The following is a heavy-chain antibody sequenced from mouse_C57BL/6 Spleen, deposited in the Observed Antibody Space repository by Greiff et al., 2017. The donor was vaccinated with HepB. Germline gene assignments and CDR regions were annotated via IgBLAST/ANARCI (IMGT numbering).Heavy chain of an antibody. CDR1: GYSFTSYY. CDR2: IYPGSGNT. V-gene: IGHV1-66*01. Sequence: QVQLQQSGPELVKPGASVKISCKASGYSFTSYYIHWVKQRPGQGLEWIGWIYPGSGNTKYNEKFKGKATLTADTSSSTAYMQLSSLTSEDSAVYYCARGVYYGSSALDYWGQGTTLTVSS. J-gene: IGHJ2*01. D-gene: IGHD1-1*01. CDR3: ARGVYYGSSALDY.